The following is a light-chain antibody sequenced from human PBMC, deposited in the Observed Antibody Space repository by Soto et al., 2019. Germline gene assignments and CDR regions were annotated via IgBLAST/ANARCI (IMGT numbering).Light chain of an antibody. J-gene: IGKJ5*01. CDR1: QSVSNNY. CDR3: QQYTNWPLLP. CDR2: GAS. Sequence: IVWRQSQGKKKLSPGERATLSCRTSQSVSNNYLAWYQQKPGQAPRLLIYGASNRATGIPDRFSGSGSGTDFTLTISRLEPEDFAVYYCQQYTNWPLLPFGQGTILDI. V-gene: IGKV3-20*01.